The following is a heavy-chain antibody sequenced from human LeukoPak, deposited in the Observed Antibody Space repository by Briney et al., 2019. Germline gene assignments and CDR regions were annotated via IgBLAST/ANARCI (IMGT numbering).Heavy chain of an antibody. CDR1: GFIFSNYG. CDR2: ISFSSTHI. J-gene: IGHJ6*03. V-gene: IGHV3-21*06. D-gene: IGHD3-3*01. CDR3: ARSSALYYDFWSGYSMDV. Sequence: GGSLRLSCAASGFIFSNYGMSWVRQAPGKGLEWVSSISFSSTHIYYADSIQGRFTISRDNAENSLYLQMNSLRAEDTAVYYCARSSALYYDFWSGYSMDVWGKGTTVTVSS.